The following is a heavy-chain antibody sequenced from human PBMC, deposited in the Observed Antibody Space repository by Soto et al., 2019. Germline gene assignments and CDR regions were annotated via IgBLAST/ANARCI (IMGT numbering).Heavy chain of an antibody. Sequence: GESLKISCKGSGYSFTSYWIGWVRQMPGKGLEWMGIIYPGDSDTRYSPSFQGQVTISADKSISTAYLQWSSLKASDTAMYYCGRHKVTMVRGVNRYEYYDGMDVWGQGTTVTLSS. CDR2: IYPGDSDT. CDR3: GRHKVTMVRGVNRYEYYDGMDV. D-gene: IGHD3-10*01. CDR1: GYSFTSYW. V-gene: IGHV5-51*01. J-gene: IGHJ6*02.